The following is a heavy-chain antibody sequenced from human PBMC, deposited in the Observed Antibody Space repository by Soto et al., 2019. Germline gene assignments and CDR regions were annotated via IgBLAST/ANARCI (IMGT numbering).Heavy chain of an antibody. CDR1: GFTFSSYG. CDR3: AKANGLRGRAANSSSWYYGIDY. CDR2: ISYDGSNK. D-gene: IGHD6-13*01. Sequence: QVQLVESGGGVVQPGRSLRLSCAASGFTFSSYGMHWVRQAPGKGLEWVAVISYDGSNKYYADSVKGRFTISRDNSKNTLYLQMNSLRAEDTAVYYCAKANGLRGRAANSSSWYYGIDYWGQGTLVTVSS. J-gene: IGHJ4*02. V-gene: IGHV3-30*18.